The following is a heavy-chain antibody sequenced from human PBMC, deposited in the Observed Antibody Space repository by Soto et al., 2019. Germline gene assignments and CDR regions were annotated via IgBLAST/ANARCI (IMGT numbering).Heavy chain of an antibody. CDR1: GGSIISYH. V-gene: IGHV4-4*07. J-gene: IGHJ4*02. Sequence: PSETLSLTCSVSGGSIISYHCILIRHPAGKGLEWIGRMYSTGNTNYNPSLKSRVTVSIDTSKNQFFLRLNSVTAADSAVYYCAREFGDNWNYEAYWGQGTAVTVSS. CDR2: MYSTGNT. CDR3: AREFGDNWNYEAY. D-gene: IGHD1-7*01.